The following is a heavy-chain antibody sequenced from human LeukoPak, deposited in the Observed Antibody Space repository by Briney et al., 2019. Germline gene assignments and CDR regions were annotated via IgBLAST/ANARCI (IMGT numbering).Heavy chain of an antibody. CDR2: LYYSGST. CDR1: GGSISSSTYY. D-gene: IGHD5-12*01. V-gene: IGHV4-39*01. Sequence: KPSETLSLTCTVSGGSISSSTYYWGWIRQPPGKGLEWIGILYYSGSTYYTPSLKSRVTISVDTSKNQFSLKLSSVTAADAAVYYCARQAISGYDPPPFDSWGQGTLVTVSS. J-gene: IGHJ4*02. CDR3: ARQAISGYDPPPFDS.